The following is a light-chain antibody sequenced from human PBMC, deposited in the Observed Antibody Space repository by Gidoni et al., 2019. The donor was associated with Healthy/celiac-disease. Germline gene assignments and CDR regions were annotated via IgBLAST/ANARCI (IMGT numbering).Light chain of an antibody. CDR1: SSNIGSHT. V-gene: IGLV1-44*01. CDR2: SNN. Sequence: QSVLTQPPSASGTPGQRVTISCSGSSSNIGSHTVTWYQQLPGTAPKRLIYSNNQRPSGVPDRFSGSKSGTSASLAISGLQSEDEADYYCAAWDDSLNGYVVFGGGTKLTVL. CDR3: AAWDDSLNGYVV. J-gene: IGLJ2*01.